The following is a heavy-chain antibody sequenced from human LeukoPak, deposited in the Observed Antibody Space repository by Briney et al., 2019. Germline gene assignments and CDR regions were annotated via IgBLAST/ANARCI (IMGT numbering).Heavy chain of an antibody. CDR3: ARGSVVATSWFDP. D-gene: IGHD5-12*01. J-gene: IGHJ5*02. Sequence: ASVKVSCKASGYIFTSYYMHWVRQAPGQGLEWMGIINPSGGSTSHAQKFQGRVTMTRDTSTSTVYMELSSLRSEDTAVYYCARGSVVATSWFDPWGQGTLVTVSS. CDR2: INPSGGST. CDR1: GYIFTSYY. V-gene: IGHV1-46*01.